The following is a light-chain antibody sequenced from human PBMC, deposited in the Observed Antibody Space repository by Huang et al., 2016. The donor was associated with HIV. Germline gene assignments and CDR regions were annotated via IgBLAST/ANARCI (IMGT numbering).Light chain of an antibody. Sequence: DIQTTQSPSSLSASVGDRVTITCQASQDIANHLNWYQQKPGKAPKLLIYDASTVETGVPSRFSGSGSGTDFTFTIASLQPEDVATYYCQQYDNLHLSFGGGTKVEIK. CDR3: QQYDNLHLS. V-gene: IGKV1-33*01. CDR2: DAS. CDR1: QDIANH. J-gene: IGKJ4*01.